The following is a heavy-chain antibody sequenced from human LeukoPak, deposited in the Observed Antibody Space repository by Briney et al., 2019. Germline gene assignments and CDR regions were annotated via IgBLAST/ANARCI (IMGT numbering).Heavy chain of an antibody. D-gene: IGHD2-2*01. Sequence: SVKVSCKASGGTFSSYAISWVRQAPGQGLEWMGGIIPIFGTANYAQKFQGRVTITADESTSTAYMELSSLRSEDTAVYYCATRYCSSTSCYYWYFDLWGRGTLVTVSS. CDR3: ATRYCSSTSCYYWYFDL. J-gene: IGHJ2*01. V-gene: IGHV1-69*13. CDR1: GGTFSSYA. CDR2: IIPIFGTA.